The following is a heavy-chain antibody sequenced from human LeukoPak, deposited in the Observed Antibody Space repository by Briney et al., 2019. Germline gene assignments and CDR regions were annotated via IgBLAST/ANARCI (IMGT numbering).Heavy chain of an antibody. D-gene: IGHD6-19*01. CDR1: GYTFTSYG. CDR3: ARASGYSSGWYRRNAFDI. CDR2: ISAYNGNT. J-gene: IGHJ3*02. V-gene: IGHV1-18*01. Sequence: GASVKVSCKASGYTFTSYGISWVRQAPGQGLELMGWISAYNGNTNYAQKLQGRVTMTKDTSTSTAYMELRSLRSDDTAVYYCARASGYSSGWYRRNAFDIWGQGTMVTVSS.